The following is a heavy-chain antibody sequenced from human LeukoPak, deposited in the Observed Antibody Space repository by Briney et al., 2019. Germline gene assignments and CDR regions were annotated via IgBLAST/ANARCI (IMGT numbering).Heavy chain of an antibody. CDR1: EMSFSAYY. V-gene: IGHV4-34*01. CDR3: ARGFPPGSGSRGSHAFDV. Sequence: SETLSLTCAVSEMSFSAYYWNWIRQSPGKGLEGIGEINYGGSTKYTPSLEGRGTILIDTSKNQFSLKLTSVTAADTAVYYCARGFPPGSGSRGSHAFDVWGEGTTVTVSS. D-gene: IGHD6-19*01. CDR2: INYGGST. J-gene: IGHJ3*01.